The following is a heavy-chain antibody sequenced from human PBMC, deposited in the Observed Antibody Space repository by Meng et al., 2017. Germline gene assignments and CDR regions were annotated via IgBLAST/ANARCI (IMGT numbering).Heavy chain of an antibody. CDR2: IYSGGST. V-gene: IGHV3-53*02. CDR3: ARDSSSGWYHNY. D-gene: IGHD6-19*01. CDR1: GFSVTTSY. J-gene: IGHJ4*02. Sequence: VQLAGTGGGLIQPGGSLRLSCTASGFSVTTSYMSWVRQAPGKGLEWVSVIYSGGSTYYADSVKGRFSISRDNSKNTLYLQMNSLRAEDTAVYFCARDSSSGWYHNYWGQGTLVTVSS.